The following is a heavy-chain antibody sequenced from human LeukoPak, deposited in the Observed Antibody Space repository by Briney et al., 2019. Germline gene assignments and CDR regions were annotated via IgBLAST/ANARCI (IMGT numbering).Heavy chain of an antibody. CDR3: ARSTLLSGFDF. J-gene: IGHJ4*02. CDR2: ISGTTTYI. V-gene: IGHV3-21*01. CDR1: GFTFSSYS. D-gene: IGHD2/OR15-2a*01. Sequence: GGSLRLSCAASGFTFSSYSMNWVRLAPGKGLEWVASISGTTTYIFYADSLKGRITISRDNAENSLYLQMNSLRAEDTAVYYCARSTLLSGFDFWGQGTLVTVSS.